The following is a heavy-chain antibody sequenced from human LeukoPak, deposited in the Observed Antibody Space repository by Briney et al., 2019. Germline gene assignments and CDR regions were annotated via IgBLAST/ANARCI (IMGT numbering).Heavy chain of an antibody. D-gene: IGHD3-10*01. CDR2: IYHNGDT. V-gene: IGHV4-4*02. J-gene: IGHJ5*02. Sequence: SGTLSLTCAVSGGSMITNDWWSWVRQPPEKGLEWIGEIYHNGDTKYNPSFESRVTMSVDKSKTQFSLKLTSVTAADAAMYYCARVTWLGELGNWFDPWGQGTLVSVSS. CDR1: GGSMITNDW. CDR3: ARVTWLGELGNWFDP.